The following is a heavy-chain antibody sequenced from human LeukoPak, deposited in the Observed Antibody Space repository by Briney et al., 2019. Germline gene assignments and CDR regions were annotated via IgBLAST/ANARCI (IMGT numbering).Heavy chain of an antibody. V-gene: IGHV1-46*01. CDR1: GYTFTSYY. CDR2: INPSGGST. D-gene: IGHD7-27*01. J-gene: IGHJ4*02. CDR3: ARSLGPHDFDY. Sequence: ASVKVSCKASGYTFTSYYMHWLRQAPGQGLEWMGIINPSGGSTSYAQKFQGRVTMTRDTSTSTVYMELSSLRSEDTAVYYCARSLGPHDFDYWGQGTLVTVSS.